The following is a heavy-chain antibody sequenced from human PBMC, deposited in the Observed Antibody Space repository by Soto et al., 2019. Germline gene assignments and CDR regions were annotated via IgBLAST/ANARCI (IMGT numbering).Heavy chain of an antibody. D-gene: IGHD3-3*01. CDR1: GFTFSSYA. Sequence: EVQLLESGGGLVQPGGSLRLSCAASGFTFSSYAMSWVRQAPGKGLEWVSAISGSGGSTYYADSVKGRFTISGDNSKNTLYLQMNSLRAEDTAVYYCAKDSPTYYDFWSGYPEKYGMDVWGQGTTVTVSS. CDR2: ISGSGGST. V-gene: IGHV3-23*01. CDR3: AKDSPTYYDFWSGYPEKYGMDV. J-gene: IGHJ6*02.